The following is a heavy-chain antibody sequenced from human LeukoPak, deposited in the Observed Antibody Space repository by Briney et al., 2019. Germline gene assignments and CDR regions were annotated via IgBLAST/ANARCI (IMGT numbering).Heavy chain of an antibody. CDR3: ARESRSVVTRYFQH. CDR2: ISSSSTYI. V-gene: IGHV3-21*01. D-gene: IGHD4-23*01. J-gene: IGHJ1*01. CDR1: GFTFSSYS. Sequence: GGSLRLSCAASGFTFSSYSMNWVRQAPGKGLEWVSSISSSSTYIYYADSVKGRFTISRDNAKNSLYLQMNSLRADDTAIYYCARESRSVVTRYFQHWGQGTLVTVSS.